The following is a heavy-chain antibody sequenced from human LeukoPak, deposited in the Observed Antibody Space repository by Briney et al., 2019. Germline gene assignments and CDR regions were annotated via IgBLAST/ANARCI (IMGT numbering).Heavy chain of an antibody. V-gene: IGHV1-46*01. Sequence: WASVKVSCKASGYTFTTYYIHWVRQAPGQGLEWMGVINPSGGSATHAQKFQGRVTMTRDTSTSTVYMELSSLRSEDTAVYYCARVSGYNSGWYSFGYWGQGTLVTVSS. CDR3: ARVSGYNSGWYSFGY. CDR2: INPSGGSA. CDR1: GYTFTTYY. J-gene: IGHJ4*02. D-gene: IGHD6-19*01.